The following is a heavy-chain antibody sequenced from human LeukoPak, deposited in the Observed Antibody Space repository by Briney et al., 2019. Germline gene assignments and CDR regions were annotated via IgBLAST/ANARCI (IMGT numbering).Heavy chain of an antibody. J-gene: IGHJ4*02. Sequence: HTGGSLRLSCAASGFTFSSYAMSWVRQAPGKGLEWVSAISGSGGSTYYADSVKGRFTISRDNSKNTLYLQMNSLRAEDTAVYYCARDGTAMVTGFNYFDYWGQGTLVTVSS. CDR1: GFTFSSYA. D-gene: IGHD5-18*01. CDR3: ARDGTAMVTGFNYFDY. CDR2: ISGSGGST. V-gene: IGHV3-23*01.